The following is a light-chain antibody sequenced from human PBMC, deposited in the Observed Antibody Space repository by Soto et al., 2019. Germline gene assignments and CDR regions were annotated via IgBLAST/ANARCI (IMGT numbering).Light chain of an antibody. CDR1: QSVSSSY. J-gene: IGKJ2*01. Sequence: EIELTQSPGTLSLTPGERATLSCRASQSVSSSYLAWYQQKPGQAPILLIYAASSSATGSPDRFSGSGSGTDFIITIIRREHEDFAVYYCHQYICSPMYTFGRGTKLEIK. CDR2: AAS. V-gene: IGKV3-20*01. CDR3: HQYICSPMYT.